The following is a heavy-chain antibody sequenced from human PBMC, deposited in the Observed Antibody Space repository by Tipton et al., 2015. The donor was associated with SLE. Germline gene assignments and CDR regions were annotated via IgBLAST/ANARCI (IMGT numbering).Heavy chain of an antibody. CDR1: GGSFSVHY. CDR2: IDHSRST. CDR3: ARGRYDILTGYFPYYYYYGMDV. D-gene: IGHD3-9*01. V-gene: IGHV4-34*01. Sequence: TLSLTCAVYGGSFSVHYWSWSWIRQPPGKGLEWIGEIDHSRSTNYNPSLKSRVTISRDTSKNQFSLKLSSVTAADTAVYYCARGRYDILTGYFPYYYYYGMDVWGQGTTVTVSS. J-gene: IGHJ6*02.